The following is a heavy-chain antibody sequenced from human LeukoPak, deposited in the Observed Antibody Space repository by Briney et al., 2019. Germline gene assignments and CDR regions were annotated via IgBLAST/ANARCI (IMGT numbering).Heavy chain of an antibody. CDR2: IYYSGST. Sequence: SETLSLTCSVSGGSISSGSHYWGWIRQPPGKGLEWIGYIYYSGSTYYNPSLKSRVTISVDTSKNQFSLKLSSVTAADTAVYYCARVQTVELPYFDYWGQGTLVTVSS. CDR1: GGSISSGSHY. J-gene: IGHJ4*02. V-gene: IGHV4-31*03. D-gene: IGHD4-11*01. CDR3: ARVQTVELPYFDY.